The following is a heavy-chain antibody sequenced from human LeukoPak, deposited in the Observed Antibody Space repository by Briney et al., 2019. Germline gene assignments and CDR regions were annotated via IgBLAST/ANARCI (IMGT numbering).Heavy chain of an antibody. D-gene: IGHD5-12*01. V-gene: IGHV3-23*01. CDR1: GFTFSNYA. Sequence: PGGSLRLSCAASGFTFSNYAMSWGRQAPGKGLEWVSVISGIGGATYYADSVKGRFTISRDNSKNTLYLQMNSPRAEDTAVYYCAKDGVATITFDYWGQGTLVTVSS. CDR3: AKDGVATITFDY. J-gene: IGHJ4*02. CDR2: ISGIGGAT.